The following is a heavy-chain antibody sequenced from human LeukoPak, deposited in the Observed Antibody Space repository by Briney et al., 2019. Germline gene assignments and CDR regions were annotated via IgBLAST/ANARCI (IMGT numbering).Heavy chain of an antibody. CDR2: INPSGGST. Sequence: ASVKVSCKASGYTFTSYGISWVRQAPGQGLEWMGIINPSGGSTSYAQKFQGRVTMTRDMSTSTVYMELSSLRSEDTAVYYCARDLPRGEQWSLDYWGQGTLVTVSS. V-gene: IGHV1-46*01. J-gene: IGHJ4*02. D-gene: IGHD6-19*01. CDR3: ARDLPRGEQWSLDY. CDR1: GYTFTSYG.